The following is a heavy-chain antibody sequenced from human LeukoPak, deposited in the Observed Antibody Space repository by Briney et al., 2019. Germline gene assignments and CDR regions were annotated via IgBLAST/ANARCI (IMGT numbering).Heavy chain of an antibody. CDR1: GFTFSRYA. V-gene: IGHV3-23*01. D-gene: IGHD2-21*02. CDR2: ISGSGGST. J-gene: IGHJ4*02. CDR3: AKGNVVTVIRPPGDFDY. Sequence: GGSLRLSCAASGFTFSRYAMSWVRQAPGKGLEWVSAISGSGGSTYYADSVKGRFTISRDNSKNTLYLQMNSLRAEDTAVYYCAKGNVVTVIRPPGDFDYWGQGTLVTVSS.